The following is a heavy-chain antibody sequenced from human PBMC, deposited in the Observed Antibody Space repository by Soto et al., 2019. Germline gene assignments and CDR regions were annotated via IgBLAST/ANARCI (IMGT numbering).Heavy chain of an antibody. CDR3: ARDATFGTKGGSFDI. CDR2: MWYDGTNK. V-gene: IGHV3-33*01. Sequence: GGSLRLSCAASGFTCRIYSMHWVRQSPGKGLEWVAVMWYDGTNKYYGESVKGRFTISRDNSENTLYLQMNSLRVEDTAVYYCARDATFGTKGGSFDIWGPGTLVTVSS. D-gene: IGHD3-16*01. CDR1: GFTCRIYS. J-gene: IGHJ3*02.